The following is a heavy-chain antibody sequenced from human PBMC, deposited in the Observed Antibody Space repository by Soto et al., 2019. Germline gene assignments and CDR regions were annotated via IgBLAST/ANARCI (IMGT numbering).Heavy chain of an antibody. CDR1: GGSTKFYY. CDR3: ARMNGDYGWLDP. J-gene: IGHJ5*02. V-gene: IGHV4-59*01. D-gene: IGHD4-17*01. CDR2: VYHSGTT. Sequence: QVLLQESGPGLVKPSGTLSLTCTLSGGSTKFYYWSWIRQSPGKGLEWIGYVYHSGTTNYNPSLKIRVTISIETSKNQFSLELNSITAADAAVYYCARMNGDYGWLDPWGQGTLVTVSS.